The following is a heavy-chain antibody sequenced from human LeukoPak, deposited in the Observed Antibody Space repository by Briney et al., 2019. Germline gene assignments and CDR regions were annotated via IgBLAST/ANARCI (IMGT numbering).Heavy chain of an antibody. CDR1: GFSFSSTA. V-gene: IGHV3-23*01. D-gene: IGHD6-13*01. CDR2: SGTDGDT. J-gene: IGHJ4*02. CDR3: AKKTPGTYPFDY. Sequence: GGSLRLSCAVSGFSFSSTAMNWVRQAPGKGLEWVSASGTDGDTYYADSVQGRFTISRDNSRNTPYLQMTSLRADDTAVYYCAKKTPGTYPFDYWGQGTLVTVSP.